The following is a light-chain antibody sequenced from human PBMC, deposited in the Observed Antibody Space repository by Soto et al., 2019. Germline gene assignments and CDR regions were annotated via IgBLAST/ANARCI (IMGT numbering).Light chain of an antibody. CDR3: QHYGGSFI. V-gene: IGKV3-20*01. CDR1: QSINSKS. J-gene: IGKJ3*01. CDR2: NTS. Sequence: EIVLTQSPGTLSLSPGEGATVSCRVSQSINSKSLVWYQRKFGHAPRLLIYNTSSRATGIPDRFSGSGSGTDFTLSISRLEPEDVAVYYCQHYGGSFIFGPGTKVDFK.